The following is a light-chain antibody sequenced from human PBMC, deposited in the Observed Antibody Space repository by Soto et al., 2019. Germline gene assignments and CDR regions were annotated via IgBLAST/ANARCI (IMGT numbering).Light chain of an antibody. J-gene: IGLJ1*01. CDR3: CSYAGSYTYV. CDR2: ANI. V-gene: IGLV1-40*01. Sequence: QSVLTQPPSVSGAPGQRVTISCTGSGSNIGAGYDVHWYQQLPGTAPKLLIFANINRPSGVPDRFSGSKSGTSASLAITGLRAEDEADYYCCSYAGSYTYVFGTGTKVTVL. CDR1: GSNIGAGYD.